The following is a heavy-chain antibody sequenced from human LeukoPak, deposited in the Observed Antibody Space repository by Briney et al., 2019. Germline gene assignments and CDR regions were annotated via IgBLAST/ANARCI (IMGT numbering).Heavy chain of an antibody. J-gene: IGHJ4*02. CDR3: ARVARSSSGY. D-gene: IGHD6-6*01. V-gene: IGHV1-3*01. CDR1: GYTFTSYG. CDR2: INAGNGNT. Sequence: ASVKVTCKASGYTFTSYGISWVRQAPGQRLEWMGWINAGNGNTKYSQKFQGRVTITRDTSASTAYMELSSLRSEDTAVYYCARVARSSSGYWGQGTLVTVSS.